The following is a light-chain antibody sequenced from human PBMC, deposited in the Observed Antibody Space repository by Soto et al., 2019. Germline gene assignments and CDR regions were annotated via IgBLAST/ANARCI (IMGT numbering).Light chain of an antibody. V-gene: IGKV1-5*01. CDR1: QSISSW. CDR3: QQYNSYSPRT. CDR2: DAS. Sequence: DIQMTQSPSTLSASVGDSVTITCRASQSISSWLAWYQQKPGKAPKLLIYDASSLESGVPSRFSGSGSGTEFTLTISSLQPDDFATYYCQQYNSYSPRTFGQGTKLEIK. J-gene: IGKJ2*01.